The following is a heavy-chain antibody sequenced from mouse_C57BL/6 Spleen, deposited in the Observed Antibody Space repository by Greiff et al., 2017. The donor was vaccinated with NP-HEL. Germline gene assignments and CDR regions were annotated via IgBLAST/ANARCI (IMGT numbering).Heavy chain of an antibody. CDR1: GFTFSSYA. V-gene: IGHV5-4*03. D-gene: IGHD2-13*01. CDR2: ISDGGSYT. Sequence: EVKLMESGGGLVKPGGSLKLSCAASGFTFSSYAMSWVRQTPEKRLEWVATISDGGSYTYYPDNVKGRFTISRDNAKNNPYLQMSHLKAEDTARYYCARGEGGDMDYWGQGTSVTVAS. J-gene: IGHJ4*01. CDR3: ARGEGGDMDY.